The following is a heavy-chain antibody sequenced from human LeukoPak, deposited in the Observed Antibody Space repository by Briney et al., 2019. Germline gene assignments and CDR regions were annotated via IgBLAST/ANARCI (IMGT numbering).Heavy chain of an antibody. CDR1: GDSITSDGFH. D-gene: IGHD3-10*01. V-gene: IGHV4-31*03. CDR3: ARGRPYYYGSGSYSALDS. J-gene: IGHJ4*02. Sequence: SQTLSLTSSVSGDSITSDGFHWSWIRQHPQKGLEWIGHIYPSGDNYYNPSLKSRASISLDTYKNQFSLRLTSVTVADTAVYFCARGRPYYYGSGSYSALDSWGQGTMITVSS. CDR2: IYPSGDN.